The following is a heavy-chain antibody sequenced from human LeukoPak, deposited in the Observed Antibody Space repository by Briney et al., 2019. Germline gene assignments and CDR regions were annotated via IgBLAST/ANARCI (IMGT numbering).Heavy chain of an antibody. CDR1: GGSISSYY. CDR3: ARLTFGGAFDI. J-gene: IGHJ3*02. CDR2: IY. Sequence: SETLSLTCTVSGGSISSYYWGWIRQPPGKGLEWIGSIYNPSLKSRATISVDTSKNQFSLKLSSVTAADTAVYYCARLTFGGAFDIWGQGTMVTVSS. V-gene: IGHV4-39*01. D-gene: IGHD3-16*01.